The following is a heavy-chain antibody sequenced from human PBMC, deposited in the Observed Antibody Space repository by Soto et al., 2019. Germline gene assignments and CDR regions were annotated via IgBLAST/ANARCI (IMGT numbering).Heavy chain of an antibody. D-gene: IGHD5-18*01. V-gene: IGHV4-4*02. J-gene: IGHJ4*02. CDR1: GGSISSSNW. CDR3: ASVDTAMADYFDY. CDR2: IYHSGST. Sequence: PSETLSLTCAVSGGSISSSNWWSWVRQPPGKGLEWIGEIYHSGSTNYNPSLKSRVTISVDKSKNQFSLKLSSVTAADTAVYYCASVDTAMADYFDYWGQGTLVTVSS.